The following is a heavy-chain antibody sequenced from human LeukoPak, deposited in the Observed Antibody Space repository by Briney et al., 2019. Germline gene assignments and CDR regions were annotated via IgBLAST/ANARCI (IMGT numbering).Heavy chain of an antibody. Sequence: GASVKVSCKVSGYTLTELSMHWVRQAPGKGLEWMGGFDPEDGETIYAQKFQGRVTMTEDTSTDTAYMELSSLRSEDTAVYYCATDIRGGQEPSYYYGSGSYYRWFDPWGQGTLVTVSS. CDR2: FDPEDGET. D-gene: IGHD3-10*01. V-gene: IGHV1-24*01. CDR3: ATDIRGGQEPSYYYGSGSYYRWFDP. CDR1: GYTLTELS. J-gene: IGHJ5*02.